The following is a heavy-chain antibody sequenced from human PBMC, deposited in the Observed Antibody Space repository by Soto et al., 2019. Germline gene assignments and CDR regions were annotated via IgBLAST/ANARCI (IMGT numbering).Heavy chain of an antibody. V-gene: IGHV1-24*01. D-gene: IGHD3-22*01. CDR3: VTLGQTLTTSQSDY. Sequence: GASVKVTCKVSGYSLSEGSMRWVRQAAGRGLEWMGGFDPADGESIYAQRFQGRVTMTEDTSTDTASMELSSLRSEDTAVYYCVTLGQTLTTSQSDYWGQGTLVTVSS. CDR2: FDPADGES. J-gene: IGHJ4*02. CDR1: GYSLSEGS.